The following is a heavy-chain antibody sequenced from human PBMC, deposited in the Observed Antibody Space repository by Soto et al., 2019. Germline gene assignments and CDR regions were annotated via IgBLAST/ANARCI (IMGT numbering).Heavy chain of an antibody. Sequence: SETLSLTCAVHGGSFSGYYWDWIRQPPGKGLEWIGNIHYNGNTKYSPSLKSRVTMSVDTSKNHFSLRLISVTAADTAIYFCAREGNLGRWLQPLDFWGQGTLVT. J-gene: IGHJ4*02. CDR3: AREGNLGRWLQPLDF. D-gene: IGHD5-12*01. CDR2: IHYNGNT. V-gene: IGHV4-34*01. CDR1: GGSFSGYY.